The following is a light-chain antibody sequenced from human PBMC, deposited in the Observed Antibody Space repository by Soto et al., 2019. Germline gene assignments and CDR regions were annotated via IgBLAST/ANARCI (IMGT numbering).Light chain of an antibody. J-gene: IGLJ3*02. CDR2: GNT. Sequence: QSVLTQPPSVSGAPGQRVTISCTGSSSNIGAGYDVHWYQKLPGTAPKLLIYGNTNRPSGVPDQFSGSKSGTSASLAITGLQAEDEADYYCQSYDSSLSGWVFGGGTKLTVL. V-gene: IGLV1-40*01. CDR3: QSYDSSLSGWV. CDR1: SSNIGAGYD.